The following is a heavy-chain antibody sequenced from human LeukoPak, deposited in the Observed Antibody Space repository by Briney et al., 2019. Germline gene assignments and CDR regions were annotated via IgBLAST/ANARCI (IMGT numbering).Heavy chain of an antibody. CDR3: AREIVSSVAGNFDY. J-gene: IGHJ4*02. CDR2: ISSSDGTR. Sequence: GGSLRLSCAASGFTFSSYGMHWVRQAPGKGLEWVSYISSSDGTRTYADSVKGRFTISRDNAKNSLYLEMNSLRAEDTAVYYCAREIVSSVAGNFDYWGQGTLVTVSS. V-gene: IGHV3-48*04. CDR1: GFTFSSYG. D-gene: IGHD6-19*01.